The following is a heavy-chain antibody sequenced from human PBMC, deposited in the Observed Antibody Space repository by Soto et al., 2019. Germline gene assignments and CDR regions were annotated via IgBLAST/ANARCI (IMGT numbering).Heavy chain of an antibody. CDR3: GRDTPTGSYPDP. CDR2: INTKDGGT. Sequence: ASVKVSCRASGYTFSAHFIHWVRQAPGQGLEWMGWINTKDGGTDYAQKFQGRVTLTRDTSISTAYMELSSLTSDDTAVYFCGRDTPTGSYPDPRGQGTQVTVSS. J-gene: IGHJ5*02. CDR1: GYTFSAHF. D-gene: IGHD1-26*01. V-gene: IGHV1-2*02.